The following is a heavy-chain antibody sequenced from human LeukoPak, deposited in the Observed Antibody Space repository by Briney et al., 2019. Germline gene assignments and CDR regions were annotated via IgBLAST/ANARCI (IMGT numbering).Heavy chain of an antibody. V-gene: IGHV4-39*07. CDR2: ISYSGST. CDR1: GDSISSSSYY. CDR3: ARIFRPTYYDILSGSLIDY. J-gene: IGHJ4*02. Sequence: SETLSLTCTVSGDSISSSSYYWGWIRQPPGKGLEWIGSISYSGSTYYNPSLKSRITISVDTSKNQFSLKLSSVTAADTAVYYCARIFRPTYYDILSGSLIDYWGQGTLVTVSS. D-gene: IGHD3-9*01.